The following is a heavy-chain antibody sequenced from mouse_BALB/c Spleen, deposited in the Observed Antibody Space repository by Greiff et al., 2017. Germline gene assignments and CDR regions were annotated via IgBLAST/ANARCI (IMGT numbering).Heavy chain of an antibody. CDR1: GFAFSSYD. CDR3: ARHHRGYGAMDY. D-gene: IGHD1-1*01. CDR2: ISSGGGST. Sequence: EVHLVESGGGLVKPGGSLKLSCAASGFAFSSYDMSWVRQTPEKRLEWVAYISSGGGSTYYPDTVKGRFTISRDNAKNTLYLQMSSLKSEDTAMYYGARHHRGYGAMDYWGQGTSVTVSS. V-gene: IGHV5-12-1*01. J-gene: IGHJ4*01.